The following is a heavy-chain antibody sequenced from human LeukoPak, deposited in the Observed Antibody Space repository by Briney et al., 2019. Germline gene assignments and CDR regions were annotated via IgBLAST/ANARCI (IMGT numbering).Heavy chain of an antibody. J-gene: IGHJ4*02. D-gene: IGHD1-20*01. Sequence: ASVKVPCKASGYTFTGYYMHWVRQAPGQGLEWMGWINPNSGGTNYAQKFQGWVTMTRDTSISTAYMELSRLRSDDTAVYYCARQITGTIPVVDYWGQGTLVTVSS. V-gene: IGHV1-2*04. CDR2: INPNSGGT. CDR3: ARQITGTIPVVDY. CDR1: GYTFTGYY.